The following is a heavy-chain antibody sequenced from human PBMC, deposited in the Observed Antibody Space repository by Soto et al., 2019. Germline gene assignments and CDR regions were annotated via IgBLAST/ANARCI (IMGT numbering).Heavy chain of an antibody. CDR1: GFTFRSYA. J-gene: IGHJ3*01. D-gene: IGHD6-13*01. CDR2: VSGRAAST. CDR3: GRTLPSKNSQQTWSDAFDV. Sequence: EVQLLESGGGLVQPGGSLRLSCAASGFTFRSYAMTWVRQAPGPGLAWFSTVSGRAASTKYADPVKCRCTISRDNSKNDMYLPMSSLRDEDSAAYYCGRTLPSKNSQQTWSDAFDVGGQGTMVTVSS. V-gene: IGHV3-23*01.